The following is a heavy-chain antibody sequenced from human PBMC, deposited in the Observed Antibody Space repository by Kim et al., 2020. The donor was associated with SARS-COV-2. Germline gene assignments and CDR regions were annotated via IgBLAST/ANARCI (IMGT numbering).Heavy chain of an antibody. V-gene: IGHV3-30*18. J-gene: IGHJ4*01. CDR2: VSYDGSNK. D-gene: IGHD3-10*01. CDR3: AKDHYYASGREGGNEYY. Sequence: GGSLRLSCAASGFTLSSYGMHWVRQAPGKGLEWVAVVSYDGSNKYYADSVKGRFTISRDNSKNTLYLQMNSLRAEDTAVYYCAKDHYYASGREGGNEYY. CDR1: GFTLSSYG.